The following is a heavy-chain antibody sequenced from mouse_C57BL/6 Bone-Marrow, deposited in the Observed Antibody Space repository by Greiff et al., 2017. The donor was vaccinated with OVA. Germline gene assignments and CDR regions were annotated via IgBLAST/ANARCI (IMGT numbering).Heavy chain of an antibody. V-gene: IGHV1-4*01. J-gene: IGHJ2*01. CDR1: GYTFTSYT. Sequence: QVQLQQSGAELARPGASVKMSCKASGYTFTSYTMHWVKQRPGQGLEWIGYINPSSGYTKYNQKFKDKATLTADKSSSTAYMQLSSLTSEDSAVYYCAPRGYVLYYFDYWGQGTTLTVSS. CDR2: INPSSGYT. CDR3: APRGYVLYYFDY. D-gene: IGHD2-2*01.